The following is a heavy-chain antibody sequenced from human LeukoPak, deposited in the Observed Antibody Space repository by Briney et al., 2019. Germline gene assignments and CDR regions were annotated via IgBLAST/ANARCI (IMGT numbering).Heavy chain of an antibody. J-gene: IGHJ4*02. D-gene: IGHD2/OR15-2a*01. CDR1: GSSISSTYY. CDR3: ARGDYFIDF. V-gene: IGHV4-38-2*01. Sequence: SETLSLTRAVSGSSISSTYYCAWIRQPPGKGLAWIGSVFHAGSIYYNPSLKSRVTVSVDTSKNQFSLKLTSVTAADTAVYYCARGDYFIDFWGQGTLVTVSS. CDR2: VFHAGSI.